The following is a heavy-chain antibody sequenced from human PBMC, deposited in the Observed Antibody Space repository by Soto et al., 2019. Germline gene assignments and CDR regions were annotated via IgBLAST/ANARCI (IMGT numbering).Heavy chain of an antibody. V-gene: IGHV4-34*01. CDR3: ARHRGKQWLVLE. J-gene: IGHJ4*02. CDR2: INHSGST. Sequence: PSETLSLTCAVYGGSFSGYYWSWIRQPPGKGLEWIGEINHSGSTNYNPSLKSRVTISVDTSKNQFSLKLSSVTAADTAVYYCARHRGKQWLVLEWGQGTLVTVSS. CDR1: GGSFSGYY. D-gene: IGHD6-19*01.